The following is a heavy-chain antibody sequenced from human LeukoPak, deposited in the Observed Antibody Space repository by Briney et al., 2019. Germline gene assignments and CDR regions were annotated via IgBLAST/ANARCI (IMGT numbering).Heavy chain of an antibody. CDR2: ISSSGSAI. V-gene: IGHV3-48*01. CDR3: AREYSSSSGRAFDI. CDR1: GFTFNSYS. D-gene: IGHD6-6*01. Sequence: GGSLRLSSAASGFTFNSYSMNWVRQAPGKGLEWVSYISSSGSAIYYADSVKGRFTISRDNAKNSLYLQMNSLRAEDTAVYYCAREYSSSSGRAFDIWGQGTMVTVSS. J-gene: IGHJ3*02.